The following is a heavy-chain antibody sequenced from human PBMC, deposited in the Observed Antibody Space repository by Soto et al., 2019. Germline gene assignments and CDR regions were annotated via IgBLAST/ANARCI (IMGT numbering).Heavy chain of an antibody. J-gene: IGHJ4*02. D-gene: IGHD2-15*01. CDR3: ARAAPRYCSGGSCSSGRDY. CDR1: GGSFGGFY. V-gene: IGHV4-34*01. Sequence: PSVTLSLTCAGYGGSFGGFYWSWTRQAPGKGLEWIGEINHSGSTNYNPSLKSRVTISVDTSKNQFSLKLSSVTAADTAVYYCARAAPRYCSGGSCSSGRDYWDQXTLVTVS. CDR2: INHSGST.